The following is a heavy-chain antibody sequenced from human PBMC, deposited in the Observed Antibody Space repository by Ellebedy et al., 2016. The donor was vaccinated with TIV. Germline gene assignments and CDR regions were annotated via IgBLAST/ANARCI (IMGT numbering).Heavy chain of an antibody. D-gene: IGHD3-10*01. Sequence: SVKVSCKASGGTFSSYTISWVRQAPGQRLEWMGGIIPIFRTTNYAQKFQGRAAISADDSTRTAHLELSSLRSEDTAVYFWVARDDYHYGMDVWGQGTTVTVSS. CDR1: GGTFSSYT. V-gene: IGHV1-69*13. CDR2: IIPIFRTT. CDR3: VARDDYHYGMDV. J-gene: IGHJ6*02.